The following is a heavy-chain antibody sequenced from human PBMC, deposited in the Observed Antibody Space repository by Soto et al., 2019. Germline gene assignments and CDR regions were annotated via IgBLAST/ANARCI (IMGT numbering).Heavy chain of an antibody. J-gene: IGHJ5*02. CDR1: GFTFSSYS. Sequence: EVQLVESGGGLVQPGGSLRLSCAASGFTFSSYSMNWVRQAPGKGLVWVSYISISSSTIYYADSVKGRFTISRDNAKNSLYLQMNSLRDEDTAVYYCARDRERSGSYSGGWFDPWGQGTLVTVSS. CDR2: ISISSSTI. D-gene: IGHD1-26*01. CDR3: ARDRERSGSYSGGWFDP. V-gene: IGHV3-48*02.